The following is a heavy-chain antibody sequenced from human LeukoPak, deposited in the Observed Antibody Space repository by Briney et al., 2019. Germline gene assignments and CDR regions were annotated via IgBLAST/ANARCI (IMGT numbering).Heavy chain of an antibody. Sequence: GGSLRLSCAASGFTFSSYSMNWVRQAPGKGLEWVSSISGSSSYIYYADSVKGRFTISRDNAKNSLYLQMNSLRAEDTALYYCARGVRGPDYYYYYYMDVWGKGTTVTVSS. V-gene: IGHV3-21*04. CDR3: ARGVRGPDYYYYYYMDV. D-gene: IGHD3-10*01. CDR2: ISGSSSYI. J-gene: IGHJ6*03. CDR1: GFTFSSYS.